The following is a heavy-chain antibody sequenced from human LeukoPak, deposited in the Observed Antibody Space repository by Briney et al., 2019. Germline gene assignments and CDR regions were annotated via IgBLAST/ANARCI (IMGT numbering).Heavy chain of an antibody. CDR1: GGSISSSNW. J-gene: IGHJ4*02. Sequence: SETLSLTCAVSGGSISSSNWWSWVRQPPGKGLEWIGEINHSGSTNYNPSLKSRVTISVDTSKNQFSLKLSSVTAADTAVYYCARWLGFGDYWGQGTLVTVSS. D-gene: IGHD3-3*01. CDR2: INHSGST. V-gene: IGHV4-4*02. CDR3: ARWLGFGDY.